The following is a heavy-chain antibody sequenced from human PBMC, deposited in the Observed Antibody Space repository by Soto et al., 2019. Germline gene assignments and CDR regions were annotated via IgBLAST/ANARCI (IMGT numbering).Heavy chain of an antibody. V-gene: IGHV3-48*02. Sequence: GGSLRLSCAASGFTFSSYSMNWVRQAPGKGLEWVSYISSSSSTIYYADSVKGRFTISRDNAKNSLYLQMNSLRDEDTAVYYCARVYSSSWTPYYYYGMDVWGQGTTVTVSS. D-gene: IGHD6-13*01. CDR1: GFTFSSYS. CDR2: ISSSSSTI. J-gene: IGHJ6*02. CDR3: ARVYSSSWTPYYYYGMDV.